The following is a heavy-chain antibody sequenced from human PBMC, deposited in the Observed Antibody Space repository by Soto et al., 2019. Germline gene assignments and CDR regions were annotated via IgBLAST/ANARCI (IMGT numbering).Heavy chain of an antibody. CDR1: GGSISSYY. CDR3: ATRCGLRGRYCSGVVPGEDGY. V-gene: IGHV4-59*01. CDR2: IYYSGST. D-gene: IGHD2-15*01. J-gene: IGHJ4*02. Sequence: QVQLQESGPGLVKPSETLSLTCTVSGGSISSYYWSWIRQPPGKGLEWIGYIYYSGSTNYNPSLRSRVTISVDTSKTQFSLKLSSVTAADTAVYYCATRCGLRGRYCSGVVPGEDGYWGQGTLVTVSS.